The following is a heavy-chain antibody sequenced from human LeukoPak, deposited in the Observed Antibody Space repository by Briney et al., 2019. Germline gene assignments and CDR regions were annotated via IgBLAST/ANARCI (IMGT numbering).Heavy chain of an antibody. CDR3: ARDALGYSYGQMQPHTPWYYDGMDV. J-gene: IGHJ6*02. V-gene: IGHV3-30-3*01. D-gene: IGHD5-18*01. CDR1: GFTFSSYA. Sequence: GGSLRLSCAASGFTFSSYAMHWVRQAPGKGLAWVAVISPDGSNKYYADSVKGRFTIYRDNSKNTLYLQMNSLRAEDTAVYYCARDALGYSYGQMQPHTPWYYDGMDVWGQGTTVTVSS. CDR2: ISPDGSNK.